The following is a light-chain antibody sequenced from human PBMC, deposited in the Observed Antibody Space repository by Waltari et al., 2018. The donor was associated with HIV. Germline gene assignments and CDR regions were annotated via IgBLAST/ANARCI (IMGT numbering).Light chain of an antibody. J-gene: IGLJ3*02. Sequence: QSALTQPASLSGSPGQSITISCTGTNNDVGVYNFVSWYQQHPDKAPKLVLFDVTKRPSGIVSRFSGSKSANMASLTISGLQADDEAHYYCCSYTSSNSWVFGGGTKLTVL. V-gene: IGLV2-14*03. CDR1: NNDVGVYNF. CDR2: DVT. CDR3: CSYTSSNSWV.